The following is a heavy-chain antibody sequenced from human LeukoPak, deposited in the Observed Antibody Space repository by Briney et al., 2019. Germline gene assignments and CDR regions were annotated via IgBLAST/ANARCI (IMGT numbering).Heavy chain of an antibody. D-gene: IGHD2-2*01. Sequence: PGGSLRLSCAASGFTFSTFGMTWVRQAPGKGLEWVSGISGSDSSIYYADPVKGRFTISRDNDKHTRYLQMNSLRAEDTAVYYCAKGRASCCDYWGLGALVTVSS. V-gene: IGHV3-23*01. CDR3: AKGRASCCDY. CDR2: ISGSDSSI. CDR1: GFTFSTFG. J-gene: IGHJ4*02.